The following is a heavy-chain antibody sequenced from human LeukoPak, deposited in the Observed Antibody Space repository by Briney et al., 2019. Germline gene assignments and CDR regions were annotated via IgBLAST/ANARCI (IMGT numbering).Heavy chain of an antibody. CDR2: ISYDGSNK. CDR1: GFTFSSYA. D-gene: IGHD6-6*01. V-gene: IGHV3-30-3*01. J-gene: IGHJ4*02. Sequence: GGSLRLSCAASGFTFSSYAMHWVRQAPGKGLEWVAVISYDGSNKYYADSVKGRFTISRDNSKNTLYLQMNSLRAEDTAVYYCXXXXXKXSSSYPFDYWGQGTLVTVSS. CDR3: XXXXXKXSSSYPFDY.